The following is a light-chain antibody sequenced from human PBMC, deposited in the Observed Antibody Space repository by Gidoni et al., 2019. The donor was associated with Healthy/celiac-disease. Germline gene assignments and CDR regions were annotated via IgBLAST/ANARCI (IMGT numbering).Light chain of an antibody. J-gene: IGKJ1*01. CDR3: QQSYSTPPT. CDR1: QSISSY. CDR2: AAS. Sequence: DSQMTQSPSSLSASVADRVTLPCRASQSISSYLHWYQQKPGKAPKLLIYAASSLQSGVPSRVSGSGSRTDFTLTISSLQPEDFATYYCQQSYSTPPTFGQGTKVEIK. V-gene: IGKV1-39*01.